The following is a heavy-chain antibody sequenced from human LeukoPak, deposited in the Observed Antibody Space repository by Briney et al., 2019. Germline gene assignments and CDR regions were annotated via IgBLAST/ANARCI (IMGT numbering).Heavy chain of an antibody. CDR1: GFTFSSYA. V-gene: IGHV3-23*01. J-gene: IGHJ4*02. CDR3: AKGKYSSGGVPDY. Sequence: GGSLRLSCAASGFTFSSYAMNWVRQAPGKGLEWVSAISGSGGYTYYADSVKGRLTISRDNSKNTLYLQMNSLRAEDTAVYYCAKGKYSSGGVPDYWGQGTLVTVSS. D-gene: IGHD6-19*01. CDR2: ISGSGGYT.